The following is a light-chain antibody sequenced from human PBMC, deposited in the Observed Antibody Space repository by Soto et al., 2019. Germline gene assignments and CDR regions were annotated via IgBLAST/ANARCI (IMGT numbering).Light chain of an antibody. CDR2: ATS. Sequence: EFVLTQSPGTLSLSPGETATVSCRASQTVNSDYLAWFQQRPGQAPRLLIFATSRRATDIPDRFSGSGSGTDFTLAIRRLEPEDFAVYYCHQFGYSPRTFGQGTKVDIK. CDR3: HQFGYSPRT. CDR1: QTVNSDY. J-gene: IGKJ1*01. V-gene: IGKV3-20*01.